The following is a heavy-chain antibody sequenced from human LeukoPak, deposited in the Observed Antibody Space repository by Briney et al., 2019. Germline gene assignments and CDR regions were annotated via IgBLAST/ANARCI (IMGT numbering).Heavy chain of an antibody. J-gene: IGHJ4*02. CDR3: ARASGYFHY. CDR1: GFTFSNYW. CDR2: IKLDGSEK. V-gene: IGHV3-7*05. Sequence: GGSLRLSCAASGFTFSNYWMSWVRQAPGKGLEWVANIKLDGSEKYYVDSVKGRFTISRDNAKNSLFPQMNSLRAEDTAVYYCARASGYFHYWGQGTLVTVSS.